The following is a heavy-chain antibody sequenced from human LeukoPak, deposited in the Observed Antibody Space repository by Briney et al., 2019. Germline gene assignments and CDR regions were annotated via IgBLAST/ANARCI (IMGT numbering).Heavy chain of an antibody. CDR2: IKQDGSEK. CDR1: GFTFSSYW. Sequence: GGSLRLSCAASGFTFSSYWMSWVRQAPGKGLEWVANIKQDGSEKYYVDSVKGRFTISRDNAKNSMYLQMNSLRAEDTAVYYCARDGATFSGYDWYYYMDVWGKGTTVTVSS. V-gene: IGHV3-7*01. J-gene: IGHJ6*03. D-gene: IGHD5-12*01. CDR3: ARDGATFSGYDWYYYMDV.